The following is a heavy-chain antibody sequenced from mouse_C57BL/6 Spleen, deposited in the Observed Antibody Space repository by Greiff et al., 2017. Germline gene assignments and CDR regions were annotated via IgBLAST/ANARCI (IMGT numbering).Heavy chain of an antibody. D-gene: IGHD2-3*01. J-gene: IGHJ2*01. CDR1: GYTFTGYC. CDR3: AREFFYDGALFED. CDR2: IDPYSGGT. V-gene: IGHV1-72*01. Sequence: QVQLQQPGAELVKPGASVKLSCKASGYTFTGYCMHWVKQRPGRGLEWIGRIDPYSGGTKYNEKFKSKATLTVDKPSSTAYMQLSSLTSEDSAVYYSAREFFYDGALFEDWGKGTTVTV.